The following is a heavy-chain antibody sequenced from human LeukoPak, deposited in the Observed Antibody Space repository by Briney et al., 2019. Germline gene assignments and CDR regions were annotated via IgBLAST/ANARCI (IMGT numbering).Heavy chain of an antibody. CDR3: ARSAVGNWFDP. Sequence: ASVKLSCKASGYTFTSCGFSWVRQAPGQGHELMGWISTYNGNTNYEQKLQGRVTMTTDTSTSIAYMKLRRLRSDDTAVYYCARSAVGNWFDPWGQGTLVTVSS. CDR2: ISTYNGNT. J-gene: IGHJ5*02. V-gene: IGHV1-18*01. CDR1: GYTFTSCG. D-gene: IGHD1-26*01.